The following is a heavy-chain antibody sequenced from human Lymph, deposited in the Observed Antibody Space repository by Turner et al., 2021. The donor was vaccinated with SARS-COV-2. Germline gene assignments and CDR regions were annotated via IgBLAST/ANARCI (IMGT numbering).Heavy chain of an antibody. D-gene: IGHD1-1*01. Sequence: QVQLVQSGAEVKKPGSSVKVSCKASGGTFSSHAISWVRQAPGQGLEWMGGIIPILGKANYDKKFQGRVTITAAKSTGTAYMGLSNLGSENTALFYWAGAGGGRYFYFDYWGQGTLVTVSS. CDR3: AGAGGGRYFYFDY. CDR2: IIPILGKA. CDR1: GGTFSSHA. J-gene: IGHJ4*02. V-gene: IGHV1-69*10.